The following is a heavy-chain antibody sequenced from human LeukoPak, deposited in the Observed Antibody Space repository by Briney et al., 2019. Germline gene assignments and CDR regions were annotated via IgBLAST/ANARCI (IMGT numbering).Heavy chain of an antibody. Sequence: SVKVSYKASGGTFSSCAISWVRQATGQGLEWMGRIIPILGIANYAQKFQGRVTITADKSTSTAYMELSSLRSEDTAVYYCARDDYRGYGNRYYYYGMDVWGQGTTVTVSS. CDR2: IIPILGIA. D-gene: IGHD5-12*01. CDR1: GGTFSSCA. V-gene: IGHV1-69*04. J-gene: IGHJ6*02. CDR3: ARDDYRGYGNRYYYYGMDV.